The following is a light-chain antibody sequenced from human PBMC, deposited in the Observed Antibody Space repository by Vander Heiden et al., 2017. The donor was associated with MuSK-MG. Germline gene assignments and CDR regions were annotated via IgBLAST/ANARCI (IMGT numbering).Light chain of an antibody. CDR1: SSDFGAYTY. CDR3: SCITSRML. CDR2: DVN. J-gene: IGLJ2*01. V-gene: IGLV2-14*03. Sequence: QSALTQPASVSGSPGQSITISCTGTSSDFGAYTYVSWYQQHPGKALILIIYDVNNRPSGVSYRFSGSNSATTASLTISGLEAEDESYYFCSCITSRMLFGGGTKLTVL.